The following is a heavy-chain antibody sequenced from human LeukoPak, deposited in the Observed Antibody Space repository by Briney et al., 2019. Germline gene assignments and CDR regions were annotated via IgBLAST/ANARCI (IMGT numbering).Heavy chain of an antibody. V-gene: IGHV4-4*07. CDR3: ARETYYYDSSGYYRAIDY. J-gene: IGHJ4*02. CDR1: GGSISSYY. D-gene: IGHD3-22*01. Sequence: SETLSLTCTVSGGSISSYYWSWIRQPAGKGLEWIGRIYTSGSTNYNPSLKSRVTMSVDTSKNQFSLKLSSVTAADTAVYYCARETYYYDSSGYYRAIDYWGQGTLVTVSS. CDR2: IYTSGST.